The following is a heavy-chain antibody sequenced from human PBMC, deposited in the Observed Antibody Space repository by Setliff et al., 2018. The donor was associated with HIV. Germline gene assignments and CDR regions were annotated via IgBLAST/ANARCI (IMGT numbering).Heavy chain of an antibody. Sequence: GESLKISCAGSGLNMAAYWSAWVRQMPGEGLEWMGIIYVGDSDVRYGPSFQGQVTISADNSISTAYLEWSSLKASDTAIYYCARLADTSAYYFDFWGQGTPVTVSS. CDR2: IYVGDSDV. V-gene: IGHV5-51*01. D-gene: IGHD3-10*01. CDR3: ARLADTSAYYFDF. J-gene: IGHJ4*02. CDR1: GLNMAAYW.